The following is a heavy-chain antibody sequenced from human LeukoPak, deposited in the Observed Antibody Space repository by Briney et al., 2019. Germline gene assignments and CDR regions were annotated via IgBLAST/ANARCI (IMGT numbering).Heavy chain of an antibody. CDR3: ARGLFWSGYWFDP. CDR1: GGPFSGYY. Sequence: SETLSLTCAVYGGPFSGYYWSWIRQPPGKGLEWIGEINHSGSTNYNPSLKSRVTISVDTSKNQFSLKLSSVTAADTAVYYCARGLFWSGYWFDPWGQGTLVTVSS. CDR2: INHSGST. J-gene: IGHJ5*02. V-gene: IGHV4-34*01. D-gene: IGHD3-3*01.